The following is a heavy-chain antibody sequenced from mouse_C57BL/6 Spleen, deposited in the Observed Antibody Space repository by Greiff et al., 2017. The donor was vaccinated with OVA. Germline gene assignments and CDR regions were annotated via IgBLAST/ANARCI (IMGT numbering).Heavy chain of an antibody. CDR1: GFPFSSYA. Sequence: VESGEGLVKPGGSLKLSCAASGFPFSSYAMSWVRQTPEKRLEWVAYISSGGDYIYYADTVKGRFTSSRDNARNTLYLQMSSLKSEDTAMYYCTSYYGNYGYAMDYWGQGTSVTVSS. CDR2: ISSGGDYI. V-gene: IGHV5-9-1*02. CDR3: TSYYGNYGYAMDY. D-gene: IGHD2-1*01. J-gene: IGHJ4*01.